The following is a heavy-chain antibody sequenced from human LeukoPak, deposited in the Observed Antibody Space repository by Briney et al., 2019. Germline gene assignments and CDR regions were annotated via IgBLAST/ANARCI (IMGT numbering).Heavy chain of an antibody. Sequence: KPSETLSLTCAVYGVSFSGYYWSWLRQPPGKGLEWIGEINHSGSTNYNPSLKSRVTIPVDTSKNQFSLKLSSVTAADTAVYYCARGAVPVRGLYYYYYGMDVWGQGTTVTVSS. D-gene: IGHD3-10*01. V-gene: IGHV4-34*01. CDR2: INHSGST. J-gene: IGHJ6*02. CDR3: ARGAVPVRGLYYYYYGMDV. CDR1: GVSFSGYY.